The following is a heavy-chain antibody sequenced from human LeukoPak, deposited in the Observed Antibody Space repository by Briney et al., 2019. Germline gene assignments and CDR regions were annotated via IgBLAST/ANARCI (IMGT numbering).Heavy chain of an antibody. J-gene: IGHJ4*02. CDR2: IYHSGST. Sequence: LRLSCAASGFTFSSYAMSWIRQPPGKGLEWIGYIYHSGSTYYNPSLKSRVTISVDRSKNQFSLKLSSVTAADTAVYYCAGGSGGFDYWGQGTLVTVSS. D-gene: IGHD3-10*01. V-gene: IGHV4-30-2*01. CDR1: GFTFSSYA. CDR3: AGGSGGFDY.